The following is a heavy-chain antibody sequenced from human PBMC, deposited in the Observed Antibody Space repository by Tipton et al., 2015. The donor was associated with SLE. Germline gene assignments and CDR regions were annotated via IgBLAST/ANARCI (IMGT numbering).Heavy chain of an antibody. CDR3: ARTAGYSSSCLDY. V-gene: IGHV3-48*03. CDR2: ISSSGSTI. D-gene: IGHD6-13*01. J-gene: IGHJ4*02. Sequence: SLRLSCAASGFTFSSYEMNWVRQAPGKGLEWVSYISSSGSTIYCADSVKGRFTISRDNAKNSLYLQMNSLRAEDTAVYYCARTAGYSSSCLDYWGQGTLVTVSS. CDR1: GFTFSSYE.